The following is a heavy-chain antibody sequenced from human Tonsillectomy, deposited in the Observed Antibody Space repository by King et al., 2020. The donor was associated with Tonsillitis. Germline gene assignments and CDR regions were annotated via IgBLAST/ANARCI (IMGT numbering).Heavy chain of an antibody. CDR3: AKEALGYFDL. V-gene: IGHV3-23*04. J-gene: IGHJ2*01. CDR2: ITIGGGAT. Sequence: VQLVESGGGLVQPGGSLRLSCAASGFTFSSYAMSWVRQAPGKGLEWVSAITIGGGATPYPDSVGGRFTISRDNSKNNLHLQMNSLRAEDTAVYYCAKEALGYFDLWGRGTPVTVSS. CDR1: GFTFSSYA.